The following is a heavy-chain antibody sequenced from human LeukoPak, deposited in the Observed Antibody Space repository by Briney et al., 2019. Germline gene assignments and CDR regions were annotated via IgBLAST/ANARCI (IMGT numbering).Heavy chain of an antibody. CDR1: GGSISSGDYY. Sequence: PSQTLSLTCTVSGGSISSGDYYWSWIRQPPGKGLEWIGYIYYSWSTYYNPSLKSRVTISVDTSKNQFSLKLSSVTAADTAVYYCARGISYYDILTGYYQPGYFDYWGQGTLVTVSS. CDR3: ARGISYYDILTGYYQPGYFDY. V-gene: IGHV4-30-4*01. D-gene: IGHD3-9*01. CDR2: IYYSWST. J-gene: IGHJ4*02.